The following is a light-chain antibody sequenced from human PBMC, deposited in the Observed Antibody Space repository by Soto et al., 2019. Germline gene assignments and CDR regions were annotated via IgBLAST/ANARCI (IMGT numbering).Light chain of an antibody. CDR3: TSYAGSNIWV. V-gene: IGLV2-8*01. CDR1: SSDVGAYKY. CDR2: EVS. Sequence: QSVLTQPPSASGSPGQSVTISCTGNSSDVGAYKYVSWYQQYPGKAPKLMIYEVSKRPSGVPDRFSGSKSGNTASLTVSGLQAEDEADYYCTSYAGSNIWVFGGGTKLTVL. J-gene: IGLJ3*02.